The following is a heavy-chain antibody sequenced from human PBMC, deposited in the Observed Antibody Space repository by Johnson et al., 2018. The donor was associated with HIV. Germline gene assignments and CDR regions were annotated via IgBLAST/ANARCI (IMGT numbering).Heavy chain of an antibody. CDR1: GFTVSSNY. CDR2: IYSGGST. CDR3: AKEARRPAFDI. D-gene: IGHD6-6*01. V-gene: IGHV3-66*01. J-gene: IGHJ3*02. Sequence: VQLVESGGRVVRPGGSLRLSCAGSGFTVSSNYMSWVRQTPGKGLEWVSVIYSGGSTYYADSVKGRFTISRDNSKKTLYLQMNTLRPEDTAVYYCAKEARRPAFDIWGQGTKVTVSS.